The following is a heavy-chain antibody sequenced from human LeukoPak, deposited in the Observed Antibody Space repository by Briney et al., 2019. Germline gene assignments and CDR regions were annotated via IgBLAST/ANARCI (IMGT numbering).Heavy chain of an antibody. Sequence: GESLKISWQGSGNSFTSYWIAWVRQTPGKGLEWMGIIYPGASDTRYSPSFQGQVTISADKSINTAYLQWSSLKASDTAMYYCARHSKGMDVWGQGTTVTVSS. CDR3: ARHSKGMDV. CDR1: GNSFTSYW. J-gene: IGHJ6*02. V-gene: IGHV5-51*01. CDR2: IYPGASDT.